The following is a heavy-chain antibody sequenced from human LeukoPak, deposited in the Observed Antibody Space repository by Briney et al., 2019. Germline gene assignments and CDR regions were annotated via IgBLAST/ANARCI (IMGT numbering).Heavy chain of an antibody. Sequence: GGSLRLSCAASGFTFSSYAMSWVRQAPGKGLEWVSTISGGGHSTYYADSVKGQFTISRDNSKNTLYLQMNSLRAEDTAVYYCAKVGGSGSYYNPIDYWGQGTLVTVSS. J-gene: IGHJ4*02. CDR1: GFTFSSYA. D-gene: IGHD3-10*01. V-gene: IGHV3-23*01. CDR3: AKVGGSGSYYNPIDY. CDR2: ISGGGHST.